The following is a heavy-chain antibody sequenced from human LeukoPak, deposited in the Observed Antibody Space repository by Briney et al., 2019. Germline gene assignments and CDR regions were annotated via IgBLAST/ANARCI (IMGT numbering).Heavy chain of an antibody. J-gene: IGHJ4*02. Sequence: GGSLRLSCAASGFTFSTYWMRWVRQDPGKGLVWVSRISSDASITSYADPVKGRFTISRDNAKNSLYLQMNSLRAEDTAVYYCARDLYSGSYYYFDYWGQGTLVTLSS. V-gene: IGHV3-74*01. D-gene: IGHD1-26*01. CDR2: ISSDASIT. CDR1: GFTFSTYW. CDR3: ARDLYSGSYYYFDY.